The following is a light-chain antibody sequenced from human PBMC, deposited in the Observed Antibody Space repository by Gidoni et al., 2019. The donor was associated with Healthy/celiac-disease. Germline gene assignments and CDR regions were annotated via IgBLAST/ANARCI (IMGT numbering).Light chain of an antibody. Sequence: TQSPVTLSMSTGERATLSCRASQNVGSNYLAWYQQKPGQAPRLLIFGISTRATDIPDRFSGSGSGTEFTLTINSLQSEDYAVYYCQQYSQWPITFGQGTRVEIK. CDR3: QQYSQWPIT. V-gene: IGKV3-15*01. J-gene: IGKJ5*01. CDR1: QNVGSN. CDR2: GIS.